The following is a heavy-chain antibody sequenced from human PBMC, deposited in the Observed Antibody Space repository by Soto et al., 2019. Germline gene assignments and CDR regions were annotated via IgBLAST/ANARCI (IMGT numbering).Heavy chain of an antibody. CDR2: VHPNSGGT. J-gene: IGHJ6*03. CDR1: GYTFSVYH. V-gene: IGHV1-2*02. D-gene: IGHD4-4*01. CDR3: AKELQRGMEV. Sequence: ASVKISCKASGYTFSVYHMHWVRQAPGQGLEWMGWVHPNSGGTNYAQSFEGRVTMTRDTSINTAYMELSRLTSDDTAVYYCAKELQRGMEVWGKGTKVTVSS.